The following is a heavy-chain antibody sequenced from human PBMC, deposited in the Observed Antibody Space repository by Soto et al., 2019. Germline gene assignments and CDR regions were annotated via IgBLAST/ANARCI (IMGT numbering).Heavy chain of an antibody. J-gene: IGHJ4*02. Sequence: GGSLRLSCAASGFTFDDYAMHWVRQAPGKGLEWVSGITWNSGRTGYADSVKGRFTISRDSAKNSLYLQMISLRGEDTALYYCAKDIAVTTSYYLDYWGQGTLVTVSS. CDR1: GFTFDDYA. CDR3: AKDIAVTTSYYLDY. D-gene: IGHD3-22*01. V-gene: IGHV3-9*01. CDR2: ITWNSGRT.